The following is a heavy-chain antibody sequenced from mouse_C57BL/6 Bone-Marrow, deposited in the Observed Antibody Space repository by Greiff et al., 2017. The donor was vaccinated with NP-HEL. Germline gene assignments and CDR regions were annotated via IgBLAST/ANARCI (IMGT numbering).Heavy chain of an antibody. CDR1: GFNIKDDY. V-gene: IGHV14-4*01. Sequence: EVQRVESGAELVRPGASVKLSCTASGFNIKDDYMHWVKQRPEQGLEWIGWIDPENGDTEYASKFQGKATITADTSSNTAYLQLSSLTSEDTAVYYCTTDYYGSYWYFDVWGTGTTVTVSS. D-gene: IGHD1-1*01. CDR2: IDPENGDT. J-gene: IGHJ1*03. CDR3: TTDYYGSYWYFDV.